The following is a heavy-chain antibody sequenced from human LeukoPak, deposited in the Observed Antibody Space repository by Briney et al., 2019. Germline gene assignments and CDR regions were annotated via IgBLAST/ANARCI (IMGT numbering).Heavy chain of an antibody. D-gene: IGHD2-2*02. CDR3: GRDLGYCSSTSCYRDWNWFDP. V-gene: IGHV3-48*01. CDR1: GYTFSSYS. Sequence: GRSLRLSCAASGYTFSSYSMDWVHQAPGKGLEWVSYISSSSSTIYYADSVKGRSTISRDNAKNSLYLQMNSLRAEDTAVYYCGRDLGYCSSTSCYRDWNWFDPWGQGTLVTVSS. J-gene: IGHJ5*02. CDR2: ISSSSSTI.